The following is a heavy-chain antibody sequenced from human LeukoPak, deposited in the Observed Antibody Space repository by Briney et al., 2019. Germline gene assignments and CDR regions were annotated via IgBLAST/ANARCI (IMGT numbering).Heavy chain of an antibody. Sequence: ASVKVSCKASGYTFTGYYIHWVRQAPGQGLEWMGWINPNSGGTNYAQKFQGRVTVTRDASISTAYMELSRLRSDDTAVYYCARASGYNYNFDYWGQGTLVTVSS. J-gene: IGHJ4*02. CDR2: INPNSGGT. CDR3: ARASGYNYNFDY. D-gene: IGHD5-24*01. CDR1: GYTFTGYY. V-gene: IGHV1-2*02.